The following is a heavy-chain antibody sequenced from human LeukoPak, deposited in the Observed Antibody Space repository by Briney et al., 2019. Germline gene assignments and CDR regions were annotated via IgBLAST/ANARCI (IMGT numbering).Heavy chain of an antibody. J-gene: IGHJ4*02. D-gene: IGHD2-2*01. V-gene: IGHV1-18*01. Sequence: GASVKVSCKASGYTFTSYGISWVRQAPGQGLEWMGWISAYNGNTNYAQKLQGRVTMTTDTSTSTAYMELRSLRSDDTAVYYCARDHLSSSTSCYPYWGQGTLVTVSS. CDR2: ISAYNGNT. CDR1: GYTFTSYG. CDR3: ARDHLSSSTSCYPY.